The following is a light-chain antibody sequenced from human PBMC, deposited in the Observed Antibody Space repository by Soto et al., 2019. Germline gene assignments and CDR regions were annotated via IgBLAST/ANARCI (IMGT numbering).Light chain of an antibody. Sequence: EIVLTQSPGTLSLSPGERATLSCRASQSVSSNFLAWYQQKPGQPPRLLMYGASSRATSIPDRFSGSGSGTDFTLTISRLEPEDFAVYYCQHYGPPRYTFGHGTKLEIK. CDR3: QHYGPPRYT. CDR1: QSVSSNF. V-gene: IGKV3-20*01. J-gene: IGKJ2*01. CDR2: GAS.